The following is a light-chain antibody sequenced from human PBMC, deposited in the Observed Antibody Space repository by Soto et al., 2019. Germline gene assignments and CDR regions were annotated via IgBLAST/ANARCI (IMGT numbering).Light chain of an antibody. Sequence: QSALTQPPSASGTPGQRVTISCSGSGSNIGSNYVYWYQQLPGTAPKLLIYRNNQRPSGVPDRFSGSKSATSASLAISGLRYEDEAGYYCAAWDGSLSSVVFGGGTQLTVL. CDR3: AAWDGSLSSVV. V-gene: IGLV1-47*01. CDR2: RNN. J-gene: IGLJ2*01. CDR1: GSNIGSNY.